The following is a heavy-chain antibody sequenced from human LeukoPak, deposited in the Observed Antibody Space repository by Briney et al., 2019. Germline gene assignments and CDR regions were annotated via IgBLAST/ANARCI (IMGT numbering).Heavy chain of an antibody. V-gene: IGHV3-9*01. CDR3: AKATVDAFDI. Sequence: PGGSLRLSCAASGFTFDDYAMHWVRQAPGKGLEWVSGISWNSGSIGYADSVKGRFTISRDNAKNSLYLQMNSLRAEDTALNYCAKATVDAFDIWGQGTMVTVSS. CDR2: ISWNSGSI. CDR1: GFTFDDYA. J-gene: IGHJ3*02.